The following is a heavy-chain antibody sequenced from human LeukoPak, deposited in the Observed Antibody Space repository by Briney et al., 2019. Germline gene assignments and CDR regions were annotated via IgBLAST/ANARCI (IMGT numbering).Heavy chain of an antibody. CDR1: GGSFSGYY. CDR2: INHSGST. V-gene: IGHV4-34*01. Sequence: SETLSLTCAVYGGSFSGYYWSWIRQPPGKGLEWIGEINHSGSTNYNPSLKSRVTISVDTFKNQFSLKLSSVTAADTAVYYCAREGGTMVNFDYWGQGTLVTVSS. CDR3: AREGGTMVNFDY. D-gene: IGHD3-10*01. J-gene: IGHJ4*02.